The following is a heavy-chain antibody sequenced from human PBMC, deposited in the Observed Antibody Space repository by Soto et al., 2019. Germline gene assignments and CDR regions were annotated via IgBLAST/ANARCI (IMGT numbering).Heavy chain of an antibody. CDR1: GYTFTSYG. J-gene: IGHJ6*03. V-gene: IGHV1-18*01. D-gene: IGHD3-3*01. CDR3: ARDQDDFWSGPIESKGSNGYYYYMDV. CDR2: ISAYNGNT. Sequence: GASVKVSCKASGYTFTSYGISWVRQAPGQGLEWMGWISAYNGNTNYAQKLQGRVTMTTDTSTSTAYMELRSLRSDDTAVYYCARDQDDFWSGPIESKGSNGYYYYMDVRGKGTTVTVSS.